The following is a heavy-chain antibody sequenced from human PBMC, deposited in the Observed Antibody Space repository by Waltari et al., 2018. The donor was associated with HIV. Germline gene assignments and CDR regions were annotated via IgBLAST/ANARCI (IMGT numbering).Heavy chain of an antibody. CDR3: AILSSSGYYRD. Sequence: EVQLVESGGGLVQPGGSLKLSCAASRFSLSDFDMNWVRQAPGRGLELVSYISRTSNAMYYADSVKGRFAISRDNAKNSLYLLMNSLRHDDSAVYYCAILSSSGYYRDWGQGTRVTVSS. CDR2: ISRTSNAM. J-gene: IGHJ4*02. V-gene: IGHV3-48*02. D-gene: IGHD5-12*01. CDR1: RFSLSDFD.